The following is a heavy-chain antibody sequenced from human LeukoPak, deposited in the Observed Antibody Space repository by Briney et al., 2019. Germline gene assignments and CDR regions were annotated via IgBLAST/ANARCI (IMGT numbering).Heavy chain of an antibody. J-gene: IGHJ5*02. D-gene: IGHD3-9*01. CDR2: INEDGSEK. CDR1: GFTFSRYW. Sequence: GGSLTVSCAASGFTFSRYWMSWVRQAPGKGLEWVANINEDGSEKYHVDSVKGRFTISRDNAKNSLYLQMNSLRAEDTAVYYCARDPEDDWNGLDPWGQGTLVIVSS. CDR3: ARDPEDDWNGLDP. V-gene: IGHV3-7*01.